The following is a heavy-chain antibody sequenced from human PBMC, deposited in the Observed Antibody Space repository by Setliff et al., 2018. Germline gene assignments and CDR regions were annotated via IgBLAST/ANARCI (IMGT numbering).Heavy chain of an antibody. D-gene: IGHD2-8*01. J-gene: IGHJ4*02. Sequence: GESLKISCVASGFTFGAYTLTWVRQAPGKGLEFVSGVDQGANTYYGDSVKGRLTISRDNSQNTVYLQMTNLRVEDTAIYYCAKDRVPDGKWDFDSSGPGILVTSPQ. CDR3: AKDRVPDGKWDFDS. V-gene: IGHV3-23*01. CDR1: GFTFGAYT. CDR2: VDQGANT.